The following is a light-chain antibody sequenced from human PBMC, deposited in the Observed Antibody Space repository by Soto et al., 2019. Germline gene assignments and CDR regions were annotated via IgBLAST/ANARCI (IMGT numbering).Light chain of an antibody. J-gene: IGLJ1*01. Sequence: QSVLTQPPSASGSPGQSVTISCTGTKNDIGVYDFVSWYQHHPGKAPRLIIYEVVQRPSGVPDRFSGSKSGNTASLTVSGLQAADEADYFCMSYAGSNTYVFGSGTK. CDR2: EVV. V-gene: IGLV2-8*01. CDR1: KNDIGVYDF. CDR3: MSYAGSNTYV.